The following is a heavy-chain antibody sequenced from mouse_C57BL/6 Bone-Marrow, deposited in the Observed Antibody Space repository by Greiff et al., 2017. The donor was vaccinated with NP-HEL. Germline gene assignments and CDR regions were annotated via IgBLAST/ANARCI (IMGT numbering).Heavy chain of an antibody. J-gene: IGHJ1*03. CDR1: GYTFTSYW. D-gene: IGHD1-1*01. CDR3: ARTVTTVVAEDWYFDV. Sequence: VKLMESGAELVRPGSSVKLSCKASGYTFTSYWMHWVKQRPIQGLEWIGNIDPSDSETHYNQKFKDKATLTVDKSSSTAYMQLSSLTSEDSAVYYCARTVTTVVAEDWYFDVWGTGTTVTVSS. CDR2: IDPSDSET. V-gene: IGHV1-52*01.